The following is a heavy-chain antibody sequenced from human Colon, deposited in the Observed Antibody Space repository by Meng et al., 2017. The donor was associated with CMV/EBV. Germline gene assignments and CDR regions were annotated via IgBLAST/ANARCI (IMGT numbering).Heavy chain of an antibody. V-gene: IGHV1-18*01. CDR3: ARVYSGTTEGDHYYGMDV. CDR2: ISAYNGNT. Sequence: ASVMVSCKASGYTFTSYGISWVRQAPGQGLEWMGWISAYNGNTNYAQKLQGRVTMTADTSTSTAYMELRSLRSDDTAVYYCARVYSGTTEGDHYYGMDVWGQGTTVTVSS. D-gene: IGHD1-7*01. CDR1: GYTFTSYG. J-gene: IGHJ6*02.